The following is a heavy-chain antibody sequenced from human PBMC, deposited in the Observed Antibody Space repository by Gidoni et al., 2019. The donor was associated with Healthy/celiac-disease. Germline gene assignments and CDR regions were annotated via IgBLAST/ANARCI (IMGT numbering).Heavy chain of an antibody. D-gene: IGHD6-6*01. CDR2: INRDGSST. CDR3: ARDATPEYSSSSWWFDP. J-gene: IGHJ5*02. Sequence: EVQLVESGGGLVQPGGSLRLSCAASGFTFSSYWMHWVRQAPGKGLVWVSRINRDGSSTSYADSVKGRFTISRDNAKNTLYLQMNSLRAEDTAVYYCARDATPEYSSSSWWFDPWGQGTLVTVSS. CDR1: GFTFSSYW. V-gene: IGHV3-74*01.